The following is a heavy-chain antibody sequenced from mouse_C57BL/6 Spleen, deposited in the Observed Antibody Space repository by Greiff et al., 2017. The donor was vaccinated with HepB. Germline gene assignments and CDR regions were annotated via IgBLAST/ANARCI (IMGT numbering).Heavy chain of an antibody. CDR3: ARGDGSSFSYWYFDV. CDR1: GYTFTSYW. D-gene: IGHD1-1*01. V-gene: IGHV1-61*01. Sequence: VKLQQPGAELVRPGSSVKLSCKASGYTFTSYWMDWVKQRPGQGLEWIGNIYPSDSETHYNQKFKDKATLTVDKSSSTAYMQLSSLTSEDSAVYYCARGDGSSFSYWYFDVWGTGTTVTVSS. CDR2: IYPSDSET. J-gene: IGHJ1*03.